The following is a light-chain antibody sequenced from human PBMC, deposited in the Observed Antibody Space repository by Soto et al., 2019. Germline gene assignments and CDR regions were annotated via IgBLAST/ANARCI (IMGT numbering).Light chain of an antibody. V-gene: IGKV3-15*01. CDR3: QQYNNWPPVT. J-gene: IGKJ1*01. CDR1: QSVSSN. Sequence: DIVMTLSPSTLSVSHRERAPLSYRASQSVSSNLAWYQQKPGQAPRLLIYGASTRATGIPARFSGSGSGTEFTLTISSLQSEDFAVYYCQQYNNWPPVTFGQGTKVDIK. CDR2: GAS.